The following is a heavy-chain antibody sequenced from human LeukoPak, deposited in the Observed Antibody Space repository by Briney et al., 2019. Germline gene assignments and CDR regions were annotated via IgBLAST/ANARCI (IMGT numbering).Heavy chain of an antibody. CDR3: AKGPYYYDSSGWFGY. V-gene: IGHV3-23*01. D-gene: IGHD3-22*01. Sequence: HPGGSLRLSCAASGFTFSSYAMSWVRQAPGEGLEWVSAISGSGGSTYYADSVKGRFTISRDNSKNTLYLQMNSLRAEDTAVYYCAKGPYYYDSSGWFGYWGQGTLVTVSS. J-gene: IGHJ4*02. CDR2: ISGSGGST. CDR1: GFTFSSYA.